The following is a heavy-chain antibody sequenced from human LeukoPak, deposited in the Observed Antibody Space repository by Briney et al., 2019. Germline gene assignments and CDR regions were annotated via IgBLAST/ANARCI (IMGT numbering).Heavy chain of an antibody. Sequence: GGSLRLSCAASGFTFSNCAMNWVRQAPGKGLEWVSDISASGGSTNYADAVKGRFTISRDNSKNTLYLQMNSLRAEDAAVYYCAKGASASRHFDYWGQGTLVTVSS. CDR2: ISASGGST. V-gene: IGHV3-23*01. CDR1: GFTFSNCA. J-gene: IGHJ4*02. D-gene: IGHD1-26*01. CDR3: AKGASASRHFDY.